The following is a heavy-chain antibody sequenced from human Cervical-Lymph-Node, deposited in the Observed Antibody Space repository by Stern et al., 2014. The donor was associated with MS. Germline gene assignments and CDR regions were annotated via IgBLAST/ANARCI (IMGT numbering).Heavy chain of an antibody. V-gene: IGHV2-70*01. J-gene: IGHJ4*02. D-gene: IGHD2-21*01. CDR2: LDWDGDK. CDR1: GFSLSTTGMC. CDR3: VRAREGYYFDY. Sequence: QVTLRESGPALVKPTQTLTLTCTFSGFSLSTTGMCLSWIRQPPGKALEWLALLDWDGDKYYSPALKTRLTISKEPSKNQVVLTMTNMAPLDTATYFCVRAREGYYFDYWGQGIPVTVSS.